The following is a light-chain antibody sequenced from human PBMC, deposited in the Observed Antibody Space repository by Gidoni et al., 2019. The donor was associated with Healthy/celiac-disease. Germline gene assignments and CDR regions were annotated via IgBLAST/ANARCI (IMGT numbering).Light chain of an antibody. V-gene: IGKV2-28*01. CDR1: QSLLHSNGYNY. CDR3: MQALLADS. Sequence: DMVMSQPPLSLPVTSGEPASNTCSSSQSLLHSNGYNYLDWYLQKPGQSTQLLIYLGSTRAAGVADMFSGSGSGTDFTLKISRVEAEDVGVYYCMQALLADSFGQGTKLEIK. J-gene: IGKJ2*03. CDR2: LGS.